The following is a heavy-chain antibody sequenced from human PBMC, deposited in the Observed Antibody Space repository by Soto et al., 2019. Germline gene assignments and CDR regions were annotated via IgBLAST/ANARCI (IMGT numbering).Heavy chain of an antibody. CDR3: AKGYSYEFDYFDY. Sequence: EVQLVESGGVVVQPGGSLRLSCAASGFTFDDYTMHWVRQAPGKGLEWVSLISWDGGSTYYADSVKGRFTISRDNSKNSLYLQMNSLRTEDTALYYCAKGYSYEFDYFDYWGQGTLVTVSS. CDR2: ISWDGGST. J-gene: IGHJ4*02. V-gene: IGHV3-43*01. CDR1: GFTFDDYT. D-gene: IGHD5-18*01.